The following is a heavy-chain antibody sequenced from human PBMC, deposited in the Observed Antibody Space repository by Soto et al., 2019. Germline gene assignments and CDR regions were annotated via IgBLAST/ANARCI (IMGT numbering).Heavy chain of an antibody. V-gene: IGHV4-31*03. CDR2: IYYSGST. D-gene: IGHD3-10*01. CDR3: ARELRFGEDYYGMDV. CDR1: GGSISSSGYY. J-gene: IGHJ6*02. Sequence: QVQLQESGPGLVKPSQTLSLTCTVSGGSISSSGYYWSWIRQHPGKGLEWIGYIYYSGSTYYNPSLKSRVTISVDTSKNQFSLKLSSVTAADTAVYYCARELRFGEDYYGMDVWGQGTTVTVSS.